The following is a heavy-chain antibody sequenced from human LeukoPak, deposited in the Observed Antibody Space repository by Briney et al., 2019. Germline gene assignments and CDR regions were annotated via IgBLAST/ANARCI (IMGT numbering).Heavy chain of an antibody. Sequence: SETLSLLCTVSFGSISSSSYYLGWLRPPPGKGLEWMGRIYYSGSTYYNPSLKSRVTISVDTSKSLFSPKLSSVTAADTAVYYCARVRNLDDWGKGTMVTVSS. CDR2: IYYSGST. D-gene: IGHD1-14*01. CDR1: FGSISSSSYY. J-gene: IGHJ6*04. V-gene: IGHV4-39*07. CDR3: ARVRNLDD.